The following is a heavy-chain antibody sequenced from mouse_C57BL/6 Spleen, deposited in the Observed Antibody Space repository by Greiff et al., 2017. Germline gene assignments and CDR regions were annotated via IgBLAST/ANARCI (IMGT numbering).Heavy chain of an antibody. CDR2: INPDYGTT. J-gene: IGHJ2*01. CDR1: GYSFTDYN. V-gene: IGHV1-39*01. Sequence: EVQLQQSGPELVKPGASVKISCKASGYSFTDYNLNWVKQSNGKSLEWIGVINPDYGTTRYNQKFKGKATLTVDQSSSTAYMQLNSLTSEDSAVYYCARQDYYGSLYYFDYWGQGTTLTVSS. CDR3: ARQDYYGSLYYFDY. D-gene: IGHD1-1*01.